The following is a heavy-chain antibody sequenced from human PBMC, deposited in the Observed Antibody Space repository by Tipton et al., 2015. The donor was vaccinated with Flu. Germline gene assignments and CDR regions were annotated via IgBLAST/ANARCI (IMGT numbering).Heavy chain of an antibody. CDR3: ARLSYYDVDLKNFYFYY. CDR1: SGSIRSTNYF. CDR2: IYPSATT. V-gene: IGHV4-39*01. Sequence: TLSLTCTVSSGSIRSTNYFCAWIRQPPGKRLELIGSIYPSATTYYNPSLKSRVTISVDTSKSQFSLMLSSVTAADTAVYYCARLSYYDVDLKNFYFYYWGQGALVTVSS. J-gene: IGHJ4*02. D-gene: IGHD3-10*02.